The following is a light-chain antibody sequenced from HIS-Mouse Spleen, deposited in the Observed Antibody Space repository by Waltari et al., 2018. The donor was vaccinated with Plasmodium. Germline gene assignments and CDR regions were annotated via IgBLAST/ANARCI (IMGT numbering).Light chain of an antibody. J-gene: IGLJ3*02. V-gene: IGLV3-10*01. CDR1: ALPKKY. CDR2: EDS. Sequence: SYDLTQPPSVSVSPGQTARITCSGDALPKKYAYWYQQKSGQAPVLVIYEDSKRPSGIPERFSGASAGKMATLTISGAQVEDEADYYCYSTDSSGNHRVFGGGTKLTVL. CDR3: YSTDSSGNHRV.